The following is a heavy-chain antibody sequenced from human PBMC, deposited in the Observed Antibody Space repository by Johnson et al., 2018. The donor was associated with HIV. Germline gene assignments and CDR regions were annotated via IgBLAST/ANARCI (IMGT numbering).Heavy chain of an antibody. CDR1: GFTLSSYW. CDR2: IKQDGSEK. V-gene: IGHV3-7*01. CDR3: ARSYSGNSAFDI. D-gene: IGHD1-26*01. J-gene: IGHJ3*02. Sequence: VQLVESGGGVVQPGGSVRLSCAASGFTLSSYWMSWVRQAPEKGLEWVANIKQDGSEKYYVDSVKGRFTISRENAKNSVYLQMNSLRAEDTAAYYCARSYSGNSAFDIWGQGTMVTVSS.